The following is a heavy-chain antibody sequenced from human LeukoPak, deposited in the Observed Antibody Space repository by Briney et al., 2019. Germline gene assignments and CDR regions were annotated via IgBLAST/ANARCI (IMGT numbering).Heavy chain of an antibody. Sequence: SETLSLTCTVSGGSISSSSYYWGWIRQPPGKGLEWIGSIYYSGSTYYNPSLKSRVTISVDTSKNQFSLKLSSVTAADTAVYCCARLSTHYDFWSGYYIFDYWGQGTLVTVSS. D-gene: IGHD3-3*01. CDR2: IYYSGST. CDR3: ARLSTHYDFWSGYYIFDY. J-gene: IGHJ4*02. V-gene: IGHV4-39*01. CDR1: GGSISSSSYY.